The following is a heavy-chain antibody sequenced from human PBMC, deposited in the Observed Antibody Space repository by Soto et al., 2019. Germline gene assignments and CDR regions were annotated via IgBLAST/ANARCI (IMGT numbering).Heavy chain of an antibody. D-gene: IGHD1-26*01. V-gene: IGHV1-18*04. CDR1: GYTFTSYG. Sequence: QVQLVQSGAEVKKPGASVKVSCKASGYTFTSYGISWVRQAPGQGLEWMGWISAYNGNTNYAQKLQGRVTMTTDTSTSTAYMELRSLRSDDTAVYYCARDPRPRRIVGATSWFGPWGQGTLVTVSS. CDR2: ISAYNGNT. CDR3: ARDPRPRRIVGATSWFGP. J-gene: IGHJ5*02.